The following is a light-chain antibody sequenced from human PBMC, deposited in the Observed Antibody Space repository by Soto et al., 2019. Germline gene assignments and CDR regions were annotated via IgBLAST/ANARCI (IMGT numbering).Light chain of an antibody. CDR1: QDISSW. CDR3: QQANSFPWT. V-gene: IGKV1-12*01. CDR2: AAS. J-gene: IGKJ1*01. Sequence: DIQMTQSPSSVSAYVGDRVTMTCRASQDISSWLVWYQQKPGKAPKLLIYAASSLQSGVPSRFSGSGSGTDFSLTISSLQPEDFATYYCQQANSFPWTFGQGTKVDI.